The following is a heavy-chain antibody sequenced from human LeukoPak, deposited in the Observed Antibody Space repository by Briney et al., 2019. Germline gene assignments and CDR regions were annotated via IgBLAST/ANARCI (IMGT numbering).Heavy chain of an antibody. D-gene: IGHD3-10*01. Sequence: ASVKVSCKASGYTFTSYGISWVRQAPGQGLEWMGIINPNGGSTSYAQKFQGRVTMTRDTSTSTVYMEWSSLRSEDTAVYYCARAMVRGLSNPFDYWGQGTLVTVSS. CDR1: GYTFTSYG. J-gene: IGHJ4*02. CDR2: INPNGGST. CDR3: ARAMVRGLSNPFDY. V-gene: IGHV1-46*01.